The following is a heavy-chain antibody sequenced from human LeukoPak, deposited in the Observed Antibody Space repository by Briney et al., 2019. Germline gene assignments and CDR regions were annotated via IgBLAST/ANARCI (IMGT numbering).Heavy chain of an antibody. V-gene: IGHV4-34*01. J-gene: IGHJ4*02. CDR2: INHSGST. CDR3: TSGSYFY. Sequence: PSETLSLTCAVYGGSFSGYYWSWIRQPPGKGLEWIGEINHSGSTNYNPSLKSRVTISVDTFKNQFSLKLSSVTAADTAVYYCTSGSYFYWGQGTLVTVSS. D-gene: IGHD1-26*01. CDR1: GGSFSGYY.